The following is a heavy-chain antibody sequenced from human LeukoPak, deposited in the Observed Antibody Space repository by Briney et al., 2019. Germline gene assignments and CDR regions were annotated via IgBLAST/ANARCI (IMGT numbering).Heavy chain of an antibody. Sequence: GGSLRLSCAASGFTFSSYAMSWVRQAPGKGLEWVSSIPGSGGDTYYADSVKGRFTISRDNSKNTLYLQMNSLRAEDTAVYYCANGITIFGVGMDYYDHMDVWGKGATVTVSS. J-gene: IGHJ6*03. CDR1: GFTFSSYA. CDR3: ANGITIFGVGMDYYDHMDV. D-gene: IGHD3-3*01. V-gene: IGHV3-23*01. CDR2: IPGSGGDT.